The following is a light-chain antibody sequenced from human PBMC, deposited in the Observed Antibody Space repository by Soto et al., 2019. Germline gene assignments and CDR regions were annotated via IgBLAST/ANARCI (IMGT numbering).Light chain of an antibody. CDR1: QSVSSSY. V-gene: IGKV3-20*01. J-gene: IGKJ1*01. CDR2: AAS. Sequence: EIVLTQSPGTPSLSPGERATLSCRASQSVSSSYLAWYQQKPGQAPRLLIYAASSRATGIPDRFSGSGSGTDFTLTISRLEPEDFAVYYCQRYGSSPPHTFGQGTKVEIK. CDR3: QRYGSSPPHT.